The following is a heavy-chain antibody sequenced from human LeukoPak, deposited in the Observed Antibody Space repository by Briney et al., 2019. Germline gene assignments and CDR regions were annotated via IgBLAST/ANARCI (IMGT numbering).Heavy chain of an antibody. CDR2: INPSGGST. D-gene: IGHD1-26*01. CDR1: GYTFTGYY. V-gene: IGHV1-46*01. J-gene: IGHJ4*02. Sequence: GASVKVSCEASGYTFTGYYMHWVRQAPGQGLEWMGIINPSGGSTSYAQKFQGRVTMTRDMSTSTVYVELSSLRSEDTAVYYCARDGGSYYYFDYWGQGTLVTVSS. CDR3: ARDGGSYYYFDY.